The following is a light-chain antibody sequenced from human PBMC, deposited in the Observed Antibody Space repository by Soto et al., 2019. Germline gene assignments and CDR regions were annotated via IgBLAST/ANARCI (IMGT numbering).Light chain of an antibody. CDR2: GAS. CDR1: QGISSF. CDR3: QQLNTYPRT. Sequence: ILLTQSPASLSASVGDRVTLTCRASQGISSFLAWYQQKPGKAPNLLIYGASTLQSGVPSRFSGSGSGTDFTLTITSLQPEDFATYYCQQLNTYPRTFGQGTKVEVK. J-gene: IGKJ1*01. V-gene: IGKV1-9*01.